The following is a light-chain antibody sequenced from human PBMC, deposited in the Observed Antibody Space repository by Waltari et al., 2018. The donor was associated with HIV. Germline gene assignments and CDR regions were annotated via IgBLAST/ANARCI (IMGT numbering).Light chain of an antibody. J-gene: IGLJ7*01. CDR1: ALPRKY. V-gene: IGLV3-10*01. CDR2: EDN. Sequence: SYELTHPPSVSLSPGQTARLTCSGHALPRKYAFWYQQKSGQAPVLVIYEDNRRPSGIPERFSGSSSGTMATLTISGAQVEDEGDYYCYSTDDSGNPLAVFGGGTQLTVL. CDR3: YSTDDSGNPLAV.